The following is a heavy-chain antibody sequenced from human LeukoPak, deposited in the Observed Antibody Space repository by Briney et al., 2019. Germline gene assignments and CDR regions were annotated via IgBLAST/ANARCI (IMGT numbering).Heavy chain of an antibody. V-gene: IGHV3-21*01. CDR2: ISSSSSYI. Sequence: GGSLRLSCAASGFTFGCYSMNWVRQAPGKGLEWVSSISSSSSYIYYADSVKGRFTISRDNAKNSLYLRMNSLRAEDTAVYYCASCYDYYYYYYIDVWGKGTTVTVSS. CDR1: GFTFGCYS. D-gene: IGHD2-2*01. J-gene: IGHJ6*03. CDR3: ASCYDYYYYYYIDV.